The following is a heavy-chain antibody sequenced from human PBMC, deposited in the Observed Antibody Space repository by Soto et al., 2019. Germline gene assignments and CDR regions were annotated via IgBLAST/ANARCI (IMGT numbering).Heavy chain of an antibody. V-gene: IGHV1-69*01. CDR2: IIPIFGTA. CDR3: ARGLLMIRLGELSLDV. J-gene: IGHJ6*02. D-gene: IGHD3-16*02. CDR1: GGTFSSYA. Sequence: QVQLVQSGAEVKKPGSSVKVSCKASGGTFSSYAISWVRQAPGQGLEWMGGIIPIFGTANYAQKFQGRVTITADESTSTAYMELGSLRSEDTAVYYCARGLLMIRLGELSLDVWGQGTTVTVSS.